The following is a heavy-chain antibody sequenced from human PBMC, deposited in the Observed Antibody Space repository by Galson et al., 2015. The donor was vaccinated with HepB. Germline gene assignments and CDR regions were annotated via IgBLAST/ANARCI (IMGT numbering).Heavy chain of an antibody. CDR3: ARVSWSDLDY. CDR2: INPSVGTT. CDR1: GYTFAHYY. J-gene: IGHJ4*02. D-gene: IGHD1-1*01. Sequence: SVKVSCKASGYTFAHYYMHWARQAPGQGLEWMGAINPSVGTTTYAQKFQGRVTMNSDMSASTVYLDLRSPTSEDTGVYYCARVSWSDLDYWGQGTLVTVSS. V-gene: IGHV1-46*01.